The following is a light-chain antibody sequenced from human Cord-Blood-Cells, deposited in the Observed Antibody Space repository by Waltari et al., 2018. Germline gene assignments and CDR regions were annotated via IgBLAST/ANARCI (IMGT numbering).Light chain of an antibody. CDR3: QAYDSSLSGWV. Sequence: QSVLTQPPSVSGAPGQRVTISCTGSSSNIGAGYDVHWYQQHPGTAPKRLIYGNSKRPSGVPDRFSGSKSGTSASRAITGLQAEDEADYYCQAYDSSLSGWVFGGGTKLTVL. CDR1: SSNIGAGYD. CDR2: GNS. J-gene: IGLJ3*02. V-gene: IGLV1-40*01.